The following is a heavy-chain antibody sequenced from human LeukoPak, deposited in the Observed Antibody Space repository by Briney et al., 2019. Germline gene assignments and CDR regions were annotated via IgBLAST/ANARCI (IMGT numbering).Heavy chain of an antibody. D-gene: IGHD6-19*01. CDR1: GYSFTNYW. Sequence: LGESLNTSCKGSGYSFTNYWIGWARKLPGKGLGWMGIIYPGDSDNRYRPSLQGQVTISAVKAIIPAYLQRSGLKASDTAMYYCARQDVVAGYDYWGQGTLVSVSS. V-gene: IGHV5-51*01. CDR3: ARQDVVAGYDY. CDR2: IYPGDSDN. J-gene: IGHJ4*02.